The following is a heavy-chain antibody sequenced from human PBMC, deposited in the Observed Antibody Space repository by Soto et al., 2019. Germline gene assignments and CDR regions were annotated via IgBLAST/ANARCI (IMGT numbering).Heavy chain of an antibody. CDR1: GFTFSSYG. J-gene: IGHJ4*02. CDR2: IWYDGSNK. D-gene: IGHD5-18*01. Sequence: PGGSLRLSCAASGFTFSSYGMHWVRQAPGKGLEWVAVIWYDGSNKYYADSVKGRFTISRDNSKNTLYLQMNSLRAEDTAVYYCARERDVGYSYGSFDYWGQGTLVTVSS. CDR3: ARERDVGYSYGSFDY. V-gene: IGHV3-33*01.